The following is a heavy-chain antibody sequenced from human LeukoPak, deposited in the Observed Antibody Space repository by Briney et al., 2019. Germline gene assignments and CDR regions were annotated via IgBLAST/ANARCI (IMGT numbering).Heavy chain of an antibody. CDR1: GGSISSYY. CDR3: ARAVNYDFWSGYPNWFDP. Sequence: SETLSLTCIVSGGSISSYYWGWIRQPPGKGREWIGYIYYSGSTNYNPSLKSRVTISVDTSKNQFSLKLSAVTAADTAVYYCARAVNYDFWSGYPNWFDPWGQGTLVTVSS. D-gene: IGHD3-3*01. CDR2: IYYSGST. V-gene: IGHV4-59*01. J-gene: IGHJ5*02.